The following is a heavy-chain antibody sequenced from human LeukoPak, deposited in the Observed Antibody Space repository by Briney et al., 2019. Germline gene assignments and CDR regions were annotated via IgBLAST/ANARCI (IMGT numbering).Heavy chain of an antibody. V-gene: IGHV1-69*13. D-gene: IGHD4-17*01. Sequence: SVKVSCKASGYTFRDYYIHWVRQAPGQGLEWMGGIIPIFGTANYAQKFQGRVTITADESTSTAYMELSSLRSEDTAVYYCARDKEYGDLLWGQGTLVTVSS. CDR3: ARDKEYGDLL. CDR2: IIPIFGTA. CDR1: GYTFRDYY. J-gene: IGHJ4*02.